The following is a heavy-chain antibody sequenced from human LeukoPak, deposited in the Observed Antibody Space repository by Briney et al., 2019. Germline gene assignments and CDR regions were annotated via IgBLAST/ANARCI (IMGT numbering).Heavy chain of an antibody. J-gene: IGHJ4*02. V-gene: IGHV4-34*01. Sequence: PSETLSLTCAVYGGSFSGYYWSWIRQPPGKGLEWIGEINHSGSTNYNPSLKSRVTISVDTSENQFSLKLSSVTAADTAVYYCARGAGETKARRNYMVRGVFDYWGQGTLVTVSS. CDR1: GGSFSGYY. D-gene: IGHD3-10*01. CDR2: INHSGST. CDR3: ARGAGETKARRNYMVRGVFDY.